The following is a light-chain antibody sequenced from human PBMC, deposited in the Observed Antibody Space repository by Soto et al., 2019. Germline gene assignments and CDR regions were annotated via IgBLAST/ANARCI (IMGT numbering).Light chain of an antibody. CDR2: DAS. J-gene: IGKJ2*01. Sequence: DIQMTQSPSTLAASVGDRFTITCRASQIICTWVTWYQQPPGKAPKLLIFDASSLDSGVPSRFSGCGSGTDFTVTIFCRKPDDFATYYGQQYNNNWSNFGHRTELEI. V-gene: IGKV1-5*01. CDR1: QIICTW. CDR3: QQYNNNWSN.